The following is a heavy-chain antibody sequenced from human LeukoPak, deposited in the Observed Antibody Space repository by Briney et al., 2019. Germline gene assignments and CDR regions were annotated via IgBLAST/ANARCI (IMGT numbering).Heavy chain of an antibody. CDR1: GYIFRNYW. D-gene: IGHD6-6*01. CDR2: IYPGDSDT. Sequence: GESLRISCQGSGYIFRNYWIGWVRQMPGKGLEWMGIIYPGDSDTRYNPSFQGQVTISADKSINTASLQWSSLKASDSAMYYCARHGSIGARQNWFDPWGQGTLVTVSS. V-gene: IGHV5-51*01. J-gene: IGHJ5*02. CDR3: ARHGSIGARQNWFDP.